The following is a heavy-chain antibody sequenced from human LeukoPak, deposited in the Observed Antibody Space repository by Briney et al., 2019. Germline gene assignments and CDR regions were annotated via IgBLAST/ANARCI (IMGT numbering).Heavy chain of an antibody. D-gene: IGHD4-17*01. Sequence: PGGSLRLSCAASGFTFSSYSMNWVRQAPGKGLEWVSSISSSSYIYYADSVKGRFTISRDNAKNSLYLQMNSLRAEDTAVYYCARDDTVTTRVGFIDWGQGTLVTVSS. CDR2: ISSSSYI. CDR3: ARDDTVTTRVGFID. CDR1: GFTFSSYS. J-gene: IGHJ4*02. V-gene: IGHV3-21*01.